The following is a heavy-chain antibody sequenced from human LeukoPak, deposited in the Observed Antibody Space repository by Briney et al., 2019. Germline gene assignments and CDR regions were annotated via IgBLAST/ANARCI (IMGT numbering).Heavy chain of an antibody. Sequence: SVKVSCKASGGTFSSYAISWVRQAPGQGLEWMGGIIPIFGTANYAQKFQGRVTITTDESTSTAYMELSSLRSEDTAVYYCARFITMTPDAFDIWGQGTMVTVSS. CDR1: GGTFSSYA. D-gene: IGHD3-22*01. J-gene: IGHJ3*02. CDR2: IIPIFGTA. V-gene: IGHV1-69*05. CDR3: ARFITMTPDAFDI.